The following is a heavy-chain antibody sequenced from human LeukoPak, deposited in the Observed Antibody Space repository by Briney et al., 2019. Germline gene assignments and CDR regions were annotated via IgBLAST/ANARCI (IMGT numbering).Heavy chain of an antibody. D-gene: IGHD3/OR15-3a*01. J-gene: IGHJ4*02. CDR1: GFTFSNAW. Sequence: PGGSLRLSCAASGFTFSNAWMSWVRQAPGRGLEWVGRIKRKGDDGTIDYAAPVKGRLSISRDDSKNTLYLQMNSLKSEDTAVYYCTAGTGRSDFDYWGQGPLDSVSS. CDR2: IKRKGDDGTI. CDR3: TAGTGRSDFDY. V-gene: IGHV3-15*01.